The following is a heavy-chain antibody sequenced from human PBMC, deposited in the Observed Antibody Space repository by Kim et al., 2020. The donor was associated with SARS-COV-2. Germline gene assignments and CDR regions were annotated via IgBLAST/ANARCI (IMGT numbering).Heavy chain of an antibody. D-gene: IGHD3-10*01. J-gene: IGHJ4*02. CDR1: GYTFTSYY. CDR3: ARAPDYYGSGSYYIPTYYFDY. V-gene: IGHV1-46*01. CDR2: INPSGGST. Sequence: ASVKVSCKASGYTFTSYYMHWVRQAPGQGLEWMGIINPSGGSTSYAQKFQGRVTMTRDTSTSTVYMELSSLRSEDTAVYYCARAPDYYGSGSYYIPTYYFDYWGQGTLVTVSS.